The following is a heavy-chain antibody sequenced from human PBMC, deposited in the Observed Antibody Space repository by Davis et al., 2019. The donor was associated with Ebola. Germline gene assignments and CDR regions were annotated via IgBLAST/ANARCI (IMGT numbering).Heavy chain of an antibody. CDR1: GFTLSNYR. J-gene: IGHJ4*02. D-gene: IGHD2-2*01. CDR2: INQDGGEK. V-gene: IGHV3-7*03. CDR3: VRAGPFDCSSITCSLFDY. Sequence: PGGSLRLSCAVSGFTLSNYRVTWVRQAPGKGLEWVATINQDGGEKNYVDSVKGRFIISRDNAKNSVYLQINSLRAEDTAMYYCVRAGPFDCSSITCSLFDYWGQGTLVTVSA.